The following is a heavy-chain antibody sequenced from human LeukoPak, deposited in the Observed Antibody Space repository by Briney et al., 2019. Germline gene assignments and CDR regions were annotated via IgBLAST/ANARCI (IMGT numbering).Heavy chain of an antibody. Sequence: PSETLSLTCAVYGGSFSGYYWSWIRQPPGKGLEWIGEINHSGSTNYNPSLKSRVTISVDTSKNQFSLKLSSVTAADTAVYYCARRPGGYCSSTSCSPRGFDPWGQGTLVTVSS. V-gene: IGHV4-34*01. D-gene: IGHD2-2*01. CDR3: ARRPGGYCSSTSCSPRGFDP. CDR2: INHSGST. CDR1: GGSFSGYY. J-gene: IGHJ5*02.